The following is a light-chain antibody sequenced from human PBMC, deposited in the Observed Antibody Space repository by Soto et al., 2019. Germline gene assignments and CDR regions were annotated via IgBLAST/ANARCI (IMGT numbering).Light chain of an antibody. CDR2: KAS. Sequence: DIQMTQSPSTLSASVGDRVTITCRASQSISSWLAWYQQKPGKAPKLLIYKASSLESGVPSSFGGSGSGTEFTLTISSLQPDDFATYYCQQYNSYRYTFGQGTKLEIK. V-gene: IGKV1-5*03. CDR3: QQYNSYRYT. J-gene: IGKJ2*01. CDR1: QSISSW.